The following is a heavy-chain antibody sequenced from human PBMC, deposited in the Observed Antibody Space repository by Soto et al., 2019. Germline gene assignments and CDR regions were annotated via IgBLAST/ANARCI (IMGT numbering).Heavy chain of an antibody. J-gene: IGHJ4*02. V-gene: IGHV4-31*03. D-gene: IGHD4-4*01. CDR1: GDSIRSGGYH. Sequence: PSETLSLTCTVSGDSIRSGGYHWSWIRQHPGKGLEWIGYIYYTANTYYNPSLKSRAIIEVDMSKNQFSLKLNSVTAADTAVYYCARDLGNSHDLWGQGTLVTVSS. CDR3: ARDLGNSHDL. CDR2: IYYTANT.